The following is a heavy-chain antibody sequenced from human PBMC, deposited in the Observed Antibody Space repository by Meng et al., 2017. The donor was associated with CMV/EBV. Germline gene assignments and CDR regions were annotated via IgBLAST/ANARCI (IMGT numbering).Heavy chain of an antibody. CDR1: GYTFTSYG. J-gene: IGHJ3*02. V-gene: IGHV1-18*01. CDR3: ARYCSSTSCPVRAFDI. Sequence: ASVKVSCKASGYTFTSYGISWVRQAPGQGLEWMGWISAYNGNTNYAQKLQGRVTMTTDTSTSTAYMELRSLRSDDTAVYYCARYCSSTSCPVRAFDIWGQGTMVTVSS. D-gene: IGHD2-2*01. CDR2: ISAYNGNT.